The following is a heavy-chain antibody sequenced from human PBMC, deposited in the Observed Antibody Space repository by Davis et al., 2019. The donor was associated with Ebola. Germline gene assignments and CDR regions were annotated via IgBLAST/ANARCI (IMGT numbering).Heavy chain of an antibody. CDR2: IYHSGST. J-gene: IGHJ4*02. D-gene: IGHD1-26*01. V-gene: IGHV4-4*02. Sequence: SETLSLTCAVSGGSISSSNWWSWVRQPPGKGLEWIGEIYHSGSTNYNPSLKSRVTISVDKSKNQFSLRLRSVTAADTAVYYCARGGGSSKRTMGYWGQGTLVTVSS. CDR1: GGSISSSNW. CDR3: ARGGGSSKRTMGY.